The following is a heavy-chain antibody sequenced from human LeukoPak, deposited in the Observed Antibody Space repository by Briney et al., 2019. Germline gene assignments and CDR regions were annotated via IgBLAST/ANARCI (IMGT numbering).Heavy chain of an antibody. J-gene: IGHJ4*02. V-gene: IGHV4-34*01. CDR1: GGSFSGYY. CDR3: ARGDFDYGDFDY. Sequence: SETLSLTCAVYGGSFSGYYWSWIRQPPGKGLEWIGEINHSGSTNYNPSLKSRVTISVDTSKNQFSLKLSSVTAADTAVYYRARGDFDYGDFDYWGQGTLVAVSS. CDR2: INHSGST. D-gene: IGHD4-17*01.